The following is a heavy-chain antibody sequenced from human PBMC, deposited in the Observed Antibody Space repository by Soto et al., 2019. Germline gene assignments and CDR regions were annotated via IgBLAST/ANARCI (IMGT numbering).Heavy chain of an antibody. V-gene: IGHV3-23*01. Sequence: GGSLRLSCPATGFTFSTCAMNWVRQAPGKGLECVSTISGSGSTTYYADSVNGRFTSSRDNFKNTLYLQMNSLRVEDTAVYYCPTHRSRSYGRGYTLGYIDSCRKGTMVTVSS. CDR2: ISGSGSTT. CDR3: PTHRSRSYGRGYTLGYIDS. J-gene: IGHJ4*02. CDR1: GFTFSTCA. D-gene: IGHD5-18*01.